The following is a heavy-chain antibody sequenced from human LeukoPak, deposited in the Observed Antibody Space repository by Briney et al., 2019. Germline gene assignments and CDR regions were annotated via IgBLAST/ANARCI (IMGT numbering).Heavy chain of an antibody. D-gene: IGHD6-19*01. CDR1: GFTFSSYE. CDR2: ISSSGSTI. V-gene: IGHV3-48*03. CDR3: ARMGYSSGWRLGDAFDI. J-gene: IGHJ3*02. Sequence: GGSLRLSCAASGFTFSSYEMNWVRQAPGKGLKWVSYISSSGSTIYYADSVKGRFTISRDNAKNSLYLQMNSLRAEDTAVYYCARMGYSSGWRLGDAFDIWGQGTMVTVSS.